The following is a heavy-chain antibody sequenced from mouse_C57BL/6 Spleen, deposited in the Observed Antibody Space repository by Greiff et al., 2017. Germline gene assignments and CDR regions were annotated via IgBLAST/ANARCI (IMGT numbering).Heavy chain of an antibody. CDR2: ISNGGGST. J-gene: IGHJ4*01. CDR1: GFTFSDYY. Sequence: EVKLMESGGGLVQPGGSLKLSCAASGFTFSDYYMYWVRQTPEKRLEWVAYISNGGGSTYYPDTVKGRFTISRDNAKNTLYLQMSRLKSEDTAMYYCARHYYGMDYWGQGTSVTVSS. CDR3: ARHYYGMDY. V-gene: IGHV5-12*01.